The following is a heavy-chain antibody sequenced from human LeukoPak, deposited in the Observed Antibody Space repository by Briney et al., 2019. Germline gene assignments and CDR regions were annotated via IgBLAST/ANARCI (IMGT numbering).Heavy chain of an antibody. Sequence: ASVKVSCKASGYTFTSYGISWVRQAPGQGLEWMGWISAYNGNTNYAQKLQGRVTMTTDTSTSTAYMELRSLRSDDTAVYYCARDSTYYDFWNGYYRGGDLVYWGQGTLVTVSS. D-gene: IGHD3-3*01. CDR1: GYTFTSYG. CDR3: ARDSTYYDFWNGYYRGGDLVY. J-gene: IGHJ4*02. CDR2: ISAYNGNT. V-gene: IGHV1-18*01.